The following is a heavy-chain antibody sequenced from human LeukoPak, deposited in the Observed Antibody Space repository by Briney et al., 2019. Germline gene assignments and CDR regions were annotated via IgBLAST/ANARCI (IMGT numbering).Heavy chain of an antibody. CDR3: ARDMYYNPVRFDI. D-gene: IGHD3-10*01. Sequence: SETLSLTCTVSGDSISSGSYYWSWIRQPAGKGLEWIGRISTGGTSNYNPSLNSRVTISLDTSKNQFSLRLSSVTAADTAVYYCARDMYYNPVRFDIWGQGTMVTVSS. CDR2: ISTGGTS. CDR1: GDSISSGSYY. V-gene: IGHV4-61*02. J-gene: IGHJ3*02.